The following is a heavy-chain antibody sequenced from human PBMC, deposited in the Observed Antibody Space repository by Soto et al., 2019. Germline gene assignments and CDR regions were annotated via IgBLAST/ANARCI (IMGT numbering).Heavy chain of an antibody. CDR1: GYTFTSYA. D-gene: IGHD3-10*01. CDR2: INAGNGNT. V-gene: IGHV1-3*01. Sequence: GASVKVSCKASGYTFTSYAMHWVRQAPGQRLEWMGWINAGNGNTKYSQKFQGRVTITRDTSASTAYMELRSLRSDDTAVYYCARGSPPIPYGAYDIWGQGTMVTVSS. CDR3: ARGSPPIPYGAYDI. J-gene: IGHJ3*02.